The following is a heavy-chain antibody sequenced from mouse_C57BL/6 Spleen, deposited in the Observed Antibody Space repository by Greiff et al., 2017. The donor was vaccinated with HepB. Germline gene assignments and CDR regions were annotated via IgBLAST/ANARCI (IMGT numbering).Heavy chain of an antibody. CDR1: GYTFTSYT. V-gene: IGHV1-4*01. J-gene: IGHJ4*01. D-gene: IGHD1-1*01. CDR2: INPSSGYT. Sequence: VQLQQSGAELARPGASVKMSCKASGYTFTSYTMHWVKQRPGQGLEWIGYINPSSGYTKYNQKFKDKATLTADKSSSTAYMQLSSLTSEDSAVYYCARGTTVVATYYYAMDYWGQGTSVTVSS. CDR3: ARGTTVVATYYYAMDY.